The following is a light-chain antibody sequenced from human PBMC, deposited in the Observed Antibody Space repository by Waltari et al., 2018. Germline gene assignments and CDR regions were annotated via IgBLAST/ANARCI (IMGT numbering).Light chain of an antibody. Sequence: QSALTQPASVSGSPGQSITISCTGPSSDVGTYNLVSWYQLHPGKAPKLIIYESTKRPSWVSSRFSGSKSGNTASLTISGLQAEDEADYYCCSFAGSSPHVVFGGGTKLTVL. CDR2: EST. V-gene: IGLV2-23*01. CDR1: SSDVGTYNL. J-gene: IGLJ2*01. CDR3: CSFAGSSPHVV.